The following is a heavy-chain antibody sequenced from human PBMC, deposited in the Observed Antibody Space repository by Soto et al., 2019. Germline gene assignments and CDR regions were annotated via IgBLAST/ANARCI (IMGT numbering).Heavy chain of an antibody. V-gene: IGHV3-23*01. CDR3: AKKVNSGPGSQYFDY. CDR1: GFTSSSQA. J-gene: IGHJ4*02. Sequence: PGGSLRLSCAASGFTSSSQAMSWVRQAPGKGLEWVSVISAGGGGSYYADSVKGRFTISRDNSKNTLFLQMNSLRAEDTAIYYCAKKVNSGPGSQYFDYWGQGTLVTVSS. D-gene: IGHD3-10*01. CDR2: ISAGGGGS.